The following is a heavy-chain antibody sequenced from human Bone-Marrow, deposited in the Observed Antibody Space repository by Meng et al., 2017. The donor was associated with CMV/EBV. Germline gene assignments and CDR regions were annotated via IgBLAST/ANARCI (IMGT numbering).Heavy chain of an antibody. CDR1: GYTFTSYY. CDR2: INPSGGST. D-gene: IGHD3-3*01. J-gene: IGHJ6*02. V-gene: IGHV1-46*01. Sequence: ASVKVSCKASGYTFTSYYMHWVRQAPGQGLEWMGIINPSGGSTSYAQKFQGRVTMTRDTSTSTVYMELSSLRSEDTAVYYCARCLLFLEWFSSSYGMDVWGQGTTVTVSS. CDR3: ARCLLFLEWFSSSYGMDV.